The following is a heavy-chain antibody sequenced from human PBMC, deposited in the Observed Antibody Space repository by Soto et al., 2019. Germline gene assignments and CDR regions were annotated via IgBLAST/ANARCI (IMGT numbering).Heavy chain of an antibody. V-gene: IGHV3-13*01. J-gene: IGHJ4*02. Sequence: EVQLVESGGGLVQPGGSLRLSCAASGFTFSNYDMHWVRQVTGKGLEWVSTIGTAGDTYYPGSVKGRFTISRENAKNSLYLQMNSLRDDDTAVYTCARGRLIFLYYFDYWGQGTLVTVSS. D-gene: IGHD2-21*02. CDR1: GFTFSNYD. CDR2: IGTAGDT. CDR3: ARGRLIFLYYFDY.